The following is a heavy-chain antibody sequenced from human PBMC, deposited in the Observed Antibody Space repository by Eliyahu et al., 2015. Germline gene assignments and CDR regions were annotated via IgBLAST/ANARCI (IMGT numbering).Heavy chain of an antibody. CDR1: GDSVXXXSXA. D-gene: IGHD4-23*01. Sequence: QIQLQQSGPGLVKPSQTLSLXCAISGDSVXXXSXAWNWIRQSPSRGLEWLGRTYYRSKWHNDYAVSVKSRISINPDTSRNQFSLQLNSVAPEDTAVYYCARSFDYGGNSIILDSWGQGTLVTVSS. V-gene: IGHV6-1*01. CDR3: ARSFDYGGNSIILDS. CDR2: TYYRSKWHN. J-gene: IGHJ4*02.